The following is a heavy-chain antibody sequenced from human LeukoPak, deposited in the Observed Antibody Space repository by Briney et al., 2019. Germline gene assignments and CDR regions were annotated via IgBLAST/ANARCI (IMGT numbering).Heavy chain of an antibody. J-gene: IGHJ4*02. Sequence: GGSLRLSCAASGFTFSSYWMSWVRQAPGKGLEWVSTLSGSGGNTYYTDSVKGRFTISRDNSKNTLYLHMNSLRAEDTAVYYCAKRHSSGWYYFDYWGQGTLVTVSS. CDR2: LSGSGGNT. CDR1: GFTFSSYW. D-gene: IGHD6-19*01. V-gene: IGHV3-23*01. CDR3: AKRHSSGWYYFDY.